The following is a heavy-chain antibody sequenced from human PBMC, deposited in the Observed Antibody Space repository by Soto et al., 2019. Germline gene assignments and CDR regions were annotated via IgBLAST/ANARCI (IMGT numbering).Heavy chain of an antibody. CDR2: IYYSGST. J-gene: IGHJ4*02. CDR3: AKDHLETTVTTPSY. D-gene: IGHD4-17*01. CDR1: GGSISSGGYS. V-gene: IGHV4-61*08. Sequence: SETLSLTCAVSGGSISSGGYSWSWIRQPPGKGLEWIGYIYYSGSTNYNPSLKSRVTISVDTSKNQFFLKLSSVTAADTAVYYCAKDHLETTVTTPSYWGQGTLVTVSS.